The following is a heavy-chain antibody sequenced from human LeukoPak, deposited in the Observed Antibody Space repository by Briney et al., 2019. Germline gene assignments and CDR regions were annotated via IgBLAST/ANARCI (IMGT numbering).Heavy chain of an antibody. D-gene: IGHD4-11*01. CDR3: ARGGRATVTTLGY. Sequence: PGRSLRLSCAASGFTFSSYGMHWVRQAPGKGLEWVSYISSSSSTIYYADSVKGRFTISRDNSKNTLYLQMNSLRAEDTAVYYCARGGRATVTTLGYWGQGTLVTVSS. V-gene: IGHV3-48*01. CDR2: ISSSSSTI. CDR1: GFTFSSYG. J-gene: IGHJ4*02.